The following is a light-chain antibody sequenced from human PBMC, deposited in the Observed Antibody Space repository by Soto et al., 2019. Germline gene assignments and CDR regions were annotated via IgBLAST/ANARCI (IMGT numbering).Light chain of an antibody. CDR1: QSISNH. Sequence: DIQMTHSPSSLSSSVEYRVSITCRASQSISNHLNWYQQKPGKAPKLLIYAASSLQSGVPSRFSGSGSGTDFTLTISSLQPEDFATYYCQQSYSTPQTFGGGTKVDI. CDR2: AAS. V-gene: IGKV1-39*01. CDR3: QQSYSTPQT. J-gene: IGKJ4*01.